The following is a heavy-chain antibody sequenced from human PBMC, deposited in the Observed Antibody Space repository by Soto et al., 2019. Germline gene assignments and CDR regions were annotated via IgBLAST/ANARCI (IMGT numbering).Heavy chain of an antibody. Sequence: SETLSLTCTVSGGSVSSEGYYWSWIRQSPGKGPECIGHVSYSGSTTYNPSLKSRVTISVDTSKNQFSLKVNSVTAADTAVYYCARDSPATNPIGGQGTMVTVSS. J-gene: IGHJ3*02. CDR3: ARDSPATNPI. D-gene: IGHD1-26*01. CDR1: GGSVSSEGYY. V-gene: IGHV4-61*08. CDR2: VSYSGST.